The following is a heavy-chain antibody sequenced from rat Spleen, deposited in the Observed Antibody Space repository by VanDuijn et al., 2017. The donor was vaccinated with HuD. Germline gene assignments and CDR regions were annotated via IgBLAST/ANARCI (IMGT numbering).Heavy chain of an antibody. Sequence: QVQLKESRPGLVQPSQTLSLTCTVSGFSLTSYHVHWVRQPPGKGLEWMGVMWSDGDTSYNSALKSRLSISRDTSKSQVFLKMNNLQTEDTAMYFCARGRTYYGYDYWGQGVMVTVSS. V-gene: IGHV2-32*01. CDR1: GFSLTSYH. CDR3: ARGRTYYGYDY. D-gene: IGHD1-9*01. CDR2: MWSDGDT. J-gene: IGHJ2*01.